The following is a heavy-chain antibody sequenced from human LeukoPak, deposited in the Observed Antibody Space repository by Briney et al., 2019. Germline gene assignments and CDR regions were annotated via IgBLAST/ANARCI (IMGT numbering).Heavy chain of an antibody. CDR2: IWYDGSNK. D-gene: IGHD1-26*01. Sequence: PGGSLRLSCAASGFTFSSYGMHWVRQAPGKGLEWVAVIWYDGSNKYYADSVKGRFTISRDNSKNTLYLQMNSLRAEDTAVYYCAKAHNSGSFPELDYWGQGTLVTVSS. CDR1: GFTFSSYG. CDR3: AKAHNSGSFPELDY. V-gene: IGHV3-33*06. J-gene: IGHJ4*02.